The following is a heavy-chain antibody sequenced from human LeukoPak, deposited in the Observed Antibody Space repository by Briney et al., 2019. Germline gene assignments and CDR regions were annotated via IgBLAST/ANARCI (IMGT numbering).Heavy chain of an antibody. Sequence: PSETLSLTCTVSGGSVSSGTYYWSWIRQPPGKGLEWIGYIYYSGSTNYNPSLKSRVTISVDTSKNQFSLKLSSVTAADTAVYYCARDGGGDSYGYYYGMDVWGQGTTVTVSS. D-gene: IGHD2-21*02. CDR2: IYYSGST. V-gene: IGHV4-61*01. CDR1: GGSVSSGTYY. CDR3: ARDGGGDSYGYYYGMDV. J-gene: IGHJ6*02.